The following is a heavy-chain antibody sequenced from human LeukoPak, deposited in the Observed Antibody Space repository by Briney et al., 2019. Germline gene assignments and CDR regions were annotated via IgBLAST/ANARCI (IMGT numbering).Heavy chain of an antibody. Sequence: GASVKVSCKASGYTFTTYDINWVRQATGQGLEWMGWMNPNSGNTGYAQKFQGRVTMTRNTSMSTTYMELSSLRSEDTAVYYCARANYYGSGKKDLDYWGQGTLVTVSS. CDR2: MNPNSGNT. CDR1: GYTFTTYD. D-gene: IGHD3-10*01. V-gene: IGHV1-8*01. CDR3: ARANYYGSGKKDLDY. J-gene: IGHJ4*02.